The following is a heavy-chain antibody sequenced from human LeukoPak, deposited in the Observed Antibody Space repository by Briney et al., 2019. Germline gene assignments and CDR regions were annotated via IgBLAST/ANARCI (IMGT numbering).Heavy chain of an antibody. Sequence: SETLSLTCTVSGGSVSSGSYYWSWIRQPPGKGLEWIGYIYYSGSTNYNPSLKSRVTISVDTSKNQFSLKLSSATAADTAVYYCAREVLRYSSGWIDYWGQGVLGTVSS. J-gene: IGHJ4*02. V-gene: IGHV4-61*01. D-gene: IGHD6-19*01. CDR3: AREVLRYSSGWIDY. CDR2: IYYSGST. CDR1: GGSVSSGSYY.